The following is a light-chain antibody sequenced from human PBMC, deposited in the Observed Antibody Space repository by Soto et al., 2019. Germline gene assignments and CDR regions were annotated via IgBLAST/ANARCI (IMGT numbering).Light chain of an antibody. CDR1: QRISTW. CDR2: DAS. Sequence: DIQRILNPTTMSASVGDGATITCRASQRISTWLAWYQQKPGKAPKLLISDASSLETGVPSRFSGSGSGTEFTLTINCLQPDDFATYSCHQYKSYWPFGEGT. J-gene: IGKJ1*01. CDR3: HQYKSYWP. V-gene: IGKV1-5*01.